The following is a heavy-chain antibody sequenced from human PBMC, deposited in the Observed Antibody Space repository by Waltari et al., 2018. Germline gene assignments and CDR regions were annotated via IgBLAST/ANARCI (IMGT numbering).Heavy chain of an antibody. Sequence: EVQLVESGGGLVQPGGSLRLSWAASGFPLSTYVRNWIRQAPGKGLERVSYSGSSSGSIYYADSVKGRFTISRDNAKNSLYLQMNSLRVEDTAVYYCARSRVGITVDYWGQGTLVTVSS. V-gene: IGHV3-48*03. CDR2: SGSSSGSI. D-gene: IGHD1-20*01. J-gene: IGHJ4*02. CDR1: GFPLSTYV. CDR3: ARSRVGITVDY.